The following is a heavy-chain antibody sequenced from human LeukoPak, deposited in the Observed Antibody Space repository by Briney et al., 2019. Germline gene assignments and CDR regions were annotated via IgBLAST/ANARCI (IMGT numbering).Heavy chain of an antibody. J-gene: IGHJ4*02. D-gene: IGHD6-13*01. V-gene: IGHV3-48*01. CDR3: AKDHGYSSSWNRGDCSFLFDY. CDR1: GFTFSSYS. Sequence: GGSLRLSCAASGFTFSSYSMNWVRQAPGKGLEWVSYISSSSSTIYYADSVKGRFTISRDNAKNSLYLQMNSLRAEDTAVYYCAKDHGYSSSWNRGDCSFLFDYWGQGTLVTVSS. CDR2: ISSSSSTI.